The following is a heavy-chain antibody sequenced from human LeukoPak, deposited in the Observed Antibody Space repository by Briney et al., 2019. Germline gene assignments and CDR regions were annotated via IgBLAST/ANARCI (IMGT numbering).Heavy chain of an antibody. CDR2: ISGSGGST. D-gene: IGHD3-16*02. J-gene: IGHJ4*02. Sequence: GGSLRLSCAASGFTFSSYGMSWVRQAPGKGLEWVSAISGSGGSTYYADSVKGRFTISRDNSKNTLYLQMNSLRAEDTAVYYCAKVGPSYDYVWGSYRFDYWGQGTLVTVSS. V-gene: IGHV3-23*01. CDR3: AKVGPSYDYVWGSYRFDY. CDR1: GFTFSSYG.